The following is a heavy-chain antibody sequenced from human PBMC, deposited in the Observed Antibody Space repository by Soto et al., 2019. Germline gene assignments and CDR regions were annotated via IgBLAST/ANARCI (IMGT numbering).Heavy chain of an antibody. Sequence: SGPTLVNPTQTLTLTCTISGFSLSTSGVAVGWIRQAPRKTPEWLAFIFWDDDKRYSPSLENRLTIAKDTSKNQVVLTMTNMDPVDTATYYCARIFDFWSGYYFSYWGRGTLVTVSS. CDR1: GFSLSTSGVA. D-gene: IGHD3-3*01. CDR2: IFWDDDK. V-gene: IGHV2-5*02. CDR3: ARIFDFWSGYYFSY. J-gene: IGHJ4*02.